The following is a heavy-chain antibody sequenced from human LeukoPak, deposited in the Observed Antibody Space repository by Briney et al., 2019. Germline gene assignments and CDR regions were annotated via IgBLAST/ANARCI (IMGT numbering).Heavy chain of an antibody. D-gene: IGHD3-22*01. CDR3: ARGLDYDSSGYYYFHDAFDI. Sequence: SETLSLICAVYGGSFCGYYWSWLRQPPGKGLEWIGEINHSGSTNYNPSLKSRFTISVDTSKNQFSLKLSSVTAADTAVYYCARGLDYDSSGYYYFHDAFDIWGQGTMVTVSS. J-gene: IGHJ3*02. CDR1: GGSFCGYY. CDR2: INHSGST. V-gene: IGHV4-34*01.